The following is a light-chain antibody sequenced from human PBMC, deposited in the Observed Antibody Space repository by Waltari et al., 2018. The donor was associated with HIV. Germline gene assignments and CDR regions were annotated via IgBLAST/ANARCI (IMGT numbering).Light chain of an antibody. Sequence: SYELTQPPSVSVSPGQTAIITCSGDTLADKYASWYQQRPGQSPVLVIYEDVKRPSGIPERFSGSNSGNTATLTISGTQAMDESDYYCQAWDSHNVIFGGGTKLTVL. V-gene: IGLV3-1*01. CDR2: EDV. J-gene: IGLJ2*01. CDR3: QAWDSHNVI. CDR1: TLADKY.